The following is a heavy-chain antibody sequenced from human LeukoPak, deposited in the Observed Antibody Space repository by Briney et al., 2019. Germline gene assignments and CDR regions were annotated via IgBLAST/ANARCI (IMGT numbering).Heavy chain of an antibody. V-gene: IGHV1-69*13. D-gene: IGHD4-17*01. CDR2: IIPIFGTA. J-gene: IGHJ4*02. CDR1: GGTFSSYA. Sequence: GASVKVSCKASGGTFSSYAISWVRQAPGQGLEWMGGIIPIFGTANYAQKFQGRVTITADESTSTAYMELSSLRYEDTAVYYCARLEPSLRGPTFDYWGQGTPVTVSS. CDR3: ARLEPSLRGPTFDY.